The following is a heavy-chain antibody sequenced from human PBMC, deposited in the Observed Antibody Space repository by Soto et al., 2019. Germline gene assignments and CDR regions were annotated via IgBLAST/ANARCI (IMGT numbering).Heavy chain of an antibody. J-gene: IGHJ3*02. V-gene: IGHV4-61*01. Sequence: PSETLSLTCTVSGGSVSSGSYYWSWIRQPPGKGLEWIGYIYYSGSTNYNPSLKSRVTISVDTSKNQFSLKLSSVTAADRAVYYCARSGSPPFGLYYDSSGPDAFDIWGQGTMVTVSS. D-gene: IGHD3-22*01. CDR2: IYYSGST. CDR3: ARSGSPPFGLYYDSSGPDAFDI. CDR1: GGSVSSGSYY.